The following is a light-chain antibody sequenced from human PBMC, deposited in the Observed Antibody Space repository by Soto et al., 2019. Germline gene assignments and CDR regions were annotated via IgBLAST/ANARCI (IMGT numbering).Light chain of an antibody. V-gene: IGKV4-1*01. CDR2: WAS. CDR3: QQYYGTPQT. CDR1: QSVLYSSNSKNY. J-gene: IGKJ1*01. Sequence: DIVMTQSPDSLAVSLGERATINCKSSQSVLYSSNSKNYLAWYQQKPGQPPKLLIYWASTRESGVPDRFSGSGSGTDVTLTISSLQAEDVAVYYRQQYYGTPQTFGPGTKVDIK.